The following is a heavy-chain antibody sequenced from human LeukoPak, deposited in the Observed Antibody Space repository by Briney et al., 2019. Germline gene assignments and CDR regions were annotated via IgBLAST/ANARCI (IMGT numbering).Heavy chain of an antibody. CDR1: GFTFSRFW. D-gene: IGHD6-19*01. Sequence: PGGSLRLSCAASGFTFSRFWMSWVRQAPGKGLEWEANIKQDGSEKYYVDSVKGRFTISRDNAKNSLYLQMNSLGAEDTAVYYCVRAGSGWFGGLHWGQGTLVTVSS. CDR3: VRAGSGWFGGLH. CDR2: IKQDGSEK. V-gene: IGHV3-7*05. J-gene: IGHJ4*02.